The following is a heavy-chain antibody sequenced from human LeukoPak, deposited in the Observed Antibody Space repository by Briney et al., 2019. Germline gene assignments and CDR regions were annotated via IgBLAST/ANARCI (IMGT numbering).Heavy chain of an antibody. D-gene: IGHD3-16*01. Sequence: SQTLSLTCAVSGGSISSGGYSWSWIRQPPGKGLEWIGYIYYSGSTYYNPSLKSRVTISVDTSKNQFSLKLSSVTAADTAVYYCAGPHYVWGSHKYFDYWGQGTLVTVSS. V-gene: IGHV4-30-4*07. CDR3: AGPHYVWGSHKYFDY. CDR1: GGSISSGGYS. J-gene: IGHJ4*02. CDR2: IYYSGST.